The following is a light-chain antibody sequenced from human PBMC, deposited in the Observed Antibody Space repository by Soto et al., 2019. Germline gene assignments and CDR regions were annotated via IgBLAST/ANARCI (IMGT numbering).Light chain of an antibody. Sequence: QSVLTQAASVSGSPGQSITISCTGTSSDVGTYNYVSWYQHHPGKAPKLIIYEVSNRPSGVSNRFSGSKSGSTASLTISGLQAEDEADYHCTSYTRATALVIGTGPKVNVL. CDR3: TSYTRATALV. V-gene: IGLV2-14*01. J-gene: IGLJ1*01. CDR1: SSDVGTYNY. CDR2: EVS.